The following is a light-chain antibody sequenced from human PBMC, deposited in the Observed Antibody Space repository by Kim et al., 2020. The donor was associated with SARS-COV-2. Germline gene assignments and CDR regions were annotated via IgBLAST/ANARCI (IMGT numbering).Light chain of an antibody. CDR3: QHRSNWPPL. V-gene: IGKV3-11*01. CDR1: QSVSSY. Sequence: LSPGERATLSCRASQSVSSYLAWYQQKPGQAPRLLIHDASNRATGIPARFSGSGSGTDFTLTIISLEPDDFAVYYCQHRSNWPPLFGGGTKVDIK. CDR2: DAS. J-gene: IGKJ4*01.